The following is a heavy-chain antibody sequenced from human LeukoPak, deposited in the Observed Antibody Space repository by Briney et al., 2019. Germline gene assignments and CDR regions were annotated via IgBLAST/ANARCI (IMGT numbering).Heavy chain of an antibody. CDR1: GFTFGDYA. CDR3: TRADLDSAVDF. D-gene: IGHD3-9*01. V-gene: IGHV3-49*04. CDR2: IRSKAYGGTT. J-gene: IGHJ4*02. Sequence: GGSLRLSCTASGFTFGDYAMSWVRQAPGKGLEWVGFIRSKAYGGTTEYAASVKGRFTISRDDSKSIAYLQMNSLKTEHTAVYYCTRADLDSAVDFWARGTPVTVFS.